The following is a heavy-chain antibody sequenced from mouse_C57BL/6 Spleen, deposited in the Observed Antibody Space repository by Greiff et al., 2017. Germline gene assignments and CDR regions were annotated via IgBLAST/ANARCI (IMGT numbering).Heavy chain of an antibody. CDR1: GFNITDYY. V-gene: IGHV14-2*01. J-gene: IGHJ2*01. CDR2: IDPEDGET. Sequence: VQLQQSGAELVKPGASVKLSCTASGFNITDYYMHWVKQRPEQGLEWIGRIDPEDGETKYAPNFQGKATITADTSSNTAYLQLSSLASEDTAVYYCARHEYFDYWGQGTTLTVSS. CDR3: ARHEYFDY.